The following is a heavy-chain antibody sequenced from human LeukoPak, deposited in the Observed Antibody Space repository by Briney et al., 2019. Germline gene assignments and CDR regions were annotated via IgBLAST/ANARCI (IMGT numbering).Heavy chain of an antibody. CDR2: INHSGST. CDR1: GGSFSGYY. D-gene: IGHD6-13*01. J-gene: IGHJ6*02. Sequence: SETLSLTCAVYGGSFSGYYWSWIRQPPGKGLEWIGEINHSGSTNYNPSLKSRVTISVDTSKNQFSLKLSSVTAADTAVYYCARTEQLDPYYYYGMDVWGQGTTVTVSS. CDR3: ARTEQLDPYYYYGMDV. V-gene: IGHV4-34*01.